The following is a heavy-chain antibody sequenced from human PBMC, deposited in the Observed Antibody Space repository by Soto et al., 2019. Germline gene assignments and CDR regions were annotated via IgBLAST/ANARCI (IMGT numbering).Heavy chain of an antibody. V-gene: IGHV1-18*01. CDR3: ARVWMSRGAPDWSLEYYYYGLDV. D-gene: IGHD3-9*01. J-gene: IGHJ6*02. CDR1: GYTFTSYG. Sequence: ASVKVSCKASGYTFTSYGISWVRQAPGQGLEWMGWISAYNGNTNYAQKLQGRVTMTTDTSTSTAYMELRSLRSDDTAVYYCARVWMSRGAPDWSLEYYYYGLDVWGQGTTVTVSS. CDR2: ISAYNGNT.